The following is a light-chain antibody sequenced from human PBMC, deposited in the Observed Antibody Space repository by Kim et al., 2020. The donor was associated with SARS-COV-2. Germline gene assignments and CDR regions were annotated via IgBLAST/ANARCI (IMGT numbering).Light chain of an antibody. CDR1: SSNIGAGYH. Sequence: QSVLTQPPSVSGAPGQRVTISCTGGSSNIGAGYHVHWYQRLPGTAPKLLIFGNYNRPSGVPDRFSGSRSGTSASLAITGLQAEDDADYYCQSYDSGLSGYVFGTGTKVTVL. J-gene: IGLJ1*01. CDR3: QSYDSGLSGYV. V-gene: IGLV1-40*01. CDR2: GNY.